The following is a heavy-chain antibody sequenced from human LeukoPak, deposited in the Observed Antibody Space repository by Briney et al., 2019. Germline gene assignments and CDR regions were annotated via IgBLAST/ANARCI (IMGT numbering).Heavy chain of an antibody. V-gene: IGHV5-51*01. J-gene: IGHJ5*02. Sequence: GESLKISCKGSGYSFTSYWIGWVRQMPGKGLEWMGIIYPGDSDTRYSPSFQGQVTISADKSISTAYLQSSSLKASDTAMYYCARLGSVYCSDGSCYKFDPWGQGTLVTVSS. CDR3: ARLGSVYCSDGSCYKFDP. CDR2: IYPGDSDT. D-gene: IGHD2-15*01. CDR1: GYSFTSYW.